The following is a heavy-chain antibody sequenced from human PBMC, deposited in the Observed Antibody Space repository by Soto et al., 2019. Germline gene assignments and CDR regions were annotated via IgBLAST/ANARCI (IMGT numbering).Heavy chain of an antibody. Sequence: GGSLRLSCTVSGFTFSAFAMYWVRQAPGEGLEWVALISYDGTNEDYAESVRGRFTISRDNSKNTLYLDMNSLSAEDSAVYFCAKGVVREPAYFDYWGQGTLVTVSS. CDR2: ISYDGTNE. D-gene: IGHD3-10*01. J-gene: IGHJ4*02. CDR3: AKGVVREPAYFDY. CDR1: GFTFSAFA. V-gene: IGHV3-30*18.